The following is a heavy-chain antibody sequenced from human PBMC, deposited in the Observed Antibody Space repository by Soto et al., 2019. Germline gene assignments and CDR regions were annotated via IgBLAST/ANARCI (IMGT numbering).Heavy chain of an antibody. CDR1: GFTFSDYW. V-gene: IGHV3-7*03. CDR2: IKFDGSEK. J-gene: IGHJ4*02. Sequence: LRLSCAASGFTFSDYWMSWVRQAPGKGPEWVANIKFDGSEKQYVDSVKVRFSISRENSRNSLFLQMNRLRAGDTAVYYCVKDGGYCSSTTCYSPRNHYFDSWGQGTLVTVSS. CDR3: VKDGGYCSSTTCYSPRNHYFDS. D-gene: IGHD2-2*01.